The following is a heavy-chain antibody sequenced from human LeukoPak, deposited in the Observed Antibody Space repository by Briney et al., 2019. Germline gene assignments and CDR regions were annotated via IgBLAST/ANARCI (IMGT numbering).Heavy chain of an antibody. Sequence: PSETLSLTCTVSGGXISSSSYYWGWIRQPPGKGLGWIGSISYSGSTYYNSSLKSRVTISVDTSKNQFSLKLSSVTAADTAVYYCARHIASIFGVLKPWGQGTLVTVSS. CDR1: GGXISSSSYY. J-gene: IGHJ5*02. CDR2: ISYSGST. CDR3: ARHIASIFGVLKP. D-gene: IGHD3-3*01. V-gene: IGHV4-39*01.